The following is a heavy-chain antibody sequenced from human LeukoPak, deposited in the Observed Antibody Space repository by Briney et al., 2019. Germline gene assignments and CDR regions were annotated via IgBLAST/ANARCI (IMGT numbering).Heavy chain of an antibody. CDR3: ARDSSSGWYYDYYYYMDV. CDR2: ISSTGGTT. D-gene: IGHD6-19*01. CDR1: GITFSSYG. J-gene: IGHJ6*03. Sequence: TGGSLRLSCAASGITFSSYGMSWVRQAPGKGLEWVSSISSTGGTTYYADSVKGRFTISRDNSKNTLYLQMNSLRAEDTAVYYCARDSSSGWYYDYYYYMDVWGKGTTVTVSS. V-gene: IGHV3-23*01.